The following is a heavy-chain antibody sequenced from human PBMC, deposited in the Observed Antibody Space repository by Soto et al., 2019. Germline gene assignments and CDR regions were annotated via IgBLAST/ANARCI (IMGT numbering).Heavy chain of an antibody. CDR2: FTYGGERP. CDR3: ARGNLVYDS. J-gene: IGHJ4*02. Sequence: QVHLQESGPGLVKPSETLSLTCCVSGGSISSYSWTCIRQSPGKGLELLGYFTYGGERPYYNPSLKGRLTISQYTSKNHFSLELRSVTAADTAIYYCARGNLVYDSCGQGALVTVSS. D-gene: IGHD3-9*01. V-gene: IGHV4-59*01. CDR1: GGSISSYS.